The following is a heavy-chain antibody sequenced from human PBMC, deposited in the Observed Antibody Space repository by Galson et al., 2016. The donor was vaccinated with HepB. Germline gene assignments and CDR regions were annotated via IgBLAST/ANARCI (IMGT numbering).Heavy chain of an antibody. CDR3: ARIGPSGYLSD. Sequence: SVKVSCKASGYTFTSYGLNWVRQAPGQGLEWMGYISGYNGITDYAPRFQGRVTMTTDTSTRTAYMELRSLRSDDTAVYYCARIGPSGYLSDWGQGTLVTVSS. V-gene: IGHV1-18*01. J-gene: IGHJ4*02. CDR2: ISGYNGIT. CDR1: GYTFTSYG. D-gene: IGHD3-22*01.